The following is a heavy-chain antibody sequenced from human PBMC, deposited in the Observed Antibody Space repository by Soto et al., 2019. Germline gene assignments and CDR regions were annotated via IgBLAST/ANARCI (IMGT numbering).Heavy chain of an antibody. V-gene: IGHV1-2*04. Sequence: ASVKVSCKASGYTFTGYYMHWVRQAPGQGLEWMGWINPNSGGTNYAQKFQGWVTMTRDTSISTAYMELSSLRAEDTAVYYCAKASSSWYYYYGVDVWGQGTTVTVSS. D-gene: IGHD6-13*01. CDR1: GYTFTGYY. CDR2: INPNSGGT. J-gene: IGHJ6*02. CDR3: AKASSSWYYYYGVDV.